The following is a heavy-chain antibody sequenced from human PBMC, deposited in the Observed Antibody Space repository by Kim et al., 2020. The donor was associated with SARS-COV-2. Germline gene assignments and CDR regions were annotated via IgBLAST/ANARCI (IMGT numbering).Heavy chain of an antibody. Sequence: KSRVTISVDTSKNQFSLKLSSVTAADTAVYYCARLSTYYDILTGYYIDYWGQGTLVTVSS. J-gene: IGHJ4*02. CDR3: ARLSTYYDILTGYYIDY. V-gene: IGHV4-39*01. D-gene: IGHD3-9*01.